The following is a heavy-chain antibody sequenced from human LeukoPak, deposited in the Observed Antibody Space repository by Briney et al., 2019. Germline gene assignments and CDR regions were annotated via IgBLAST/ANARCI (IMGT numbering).Heavy chain of an antibody. CDR2: INLDGSEI. Sequence: GGSLRLSCEASGFVFGHSWMSWVRQAPGKGLEWVANINLDGSEINYLDSLTGRLTISRDNAKDSLYLQMNGLRAEGTAVYFCVRGRGYSTFDYWGQGTLVTVSS. CDR3: VRGRGYSTFDY. D-gene: IGHD3-22*01. V-gene: IGHV3-7*03. J-gene: IGHJ4*02. CDR1: GFVFGHSW.